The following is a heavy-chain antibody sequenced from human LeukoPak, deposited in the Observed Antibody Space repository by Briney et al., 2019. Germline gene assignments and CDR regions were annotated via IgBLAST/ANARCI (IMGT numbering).Heavy chain of an antibody. CDR2: IYYSGST. J-gene: IGHJ6*03. CDR1: GDSISCGGYA. V-gene: IGHV4-30-4*07. D-gene: IGHD6-6*01. CDR3: ARVSIRLRAYMDV. Sequence: PSETLSLTCAVSGDSISCGGYARSWIRQPPGKGLEWIGYIYYSGSTYYNPSLQSCLAILVETSQNQFSQQLSSLTAADTAVYYCARVSIRLRAYMDVWGKGTTVTVTS.